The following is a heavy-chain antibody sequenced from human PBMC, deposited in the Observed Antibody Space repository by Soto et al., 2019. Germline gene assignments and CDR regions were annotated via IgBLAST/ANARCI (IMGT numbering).Heavy chain of an antibody. CDR2: IYYSGST. V-gene: IGHV4-59*01. J-gene: IGHJ6*02. D-gene: IGHD1-26*01. Sequence: PSETLSLTCTVSGASINADYWGWIRQPPGKGLEWIGYIYYSGSTNYNPSLKSRATISLATSTNQFSLRLSSVTAADTAVYYCAKEGPKSGSLYGLWYGMDVWGQGTTVTVSS. CDR3: AKEGPKSGSLYGLWYGMDV. CDR1: GASINADY.